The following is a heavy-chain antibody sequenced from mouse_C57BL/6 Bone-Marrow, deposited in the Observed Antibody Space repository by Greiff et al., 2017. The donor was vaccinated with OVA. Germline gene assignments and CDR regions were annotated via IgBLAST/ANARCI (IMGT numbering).Heavy chain of an antibody. Sequence: VQLVESGAELARPGASVKLSCKASGYTFTSYGISWVKQRTGQGLEWIGEIYPRSGNTYYNEKFKGKATLTADKSSSTAYMELRSLTSEDSAVYFCARAPTTAPTGDYWGQGTTLTVSS. CDR3: ARAPTTAPTGDY. D-gene: IGHD1-2*01. J-gene: IGHJ2*01. CDR2: IYPRSGNT. V-gene: IGHV1-81*01. CDR1: GYTFTSYG.